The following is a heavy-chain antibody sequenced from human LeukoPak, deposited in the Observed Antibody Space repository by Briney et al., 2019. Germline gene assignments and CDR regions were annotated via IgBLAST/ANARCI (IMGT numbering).Heavy chain of an antibody. D-gene: IGHD1-26*01. CDR3: AKDFYGGTGGY. CDR2: ISYDGSNK. J-gene: IGHJ4*02. Sequence: GGSLRLSCAASGFTFSNYGIHWVRQAPGKGLEWVAVISYDGSNKYYADSVKGRFTISRDNSKNTLYLQMNSLRAEDTAVYYCAKDFYGGTGGYWGQGTLVTVSS. CDR1: GFTFSNYG. V-gene: IGHV3-30*18.